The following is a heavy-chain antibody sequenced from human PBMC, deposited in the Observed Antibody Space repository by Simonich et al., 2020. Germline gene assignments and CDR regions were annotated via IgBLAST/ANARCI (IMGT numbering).Heavy chain of an antibody. Sequence: QLQLQESGPGLVKPSETLSLTCTVSGGSISSSSYYWGWIRQPPGKGLEWIGSIYYRGSTDYNPYLKSRVTISVDTSKNQFSLKLSSVTAADTAVYYCARQRVLMVYAIDYWGQGTLVTVSS. J-gene: IGHJ4*02. V-gene: IGHV4-39*01. CDR2: IYYRGST. CDR3: ARQRVLMVYAIDY. CDR1: GGSISSSSYY. D-gene: IGHD2-8*01.